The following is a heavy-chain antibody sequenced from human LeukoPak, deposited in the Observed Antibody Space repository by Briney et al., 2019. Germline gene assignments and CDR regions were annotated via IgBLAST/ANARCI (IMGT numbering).Heavy chain of an antibody. Sequence: GGSLRLSCAASGFTFSSYEMNCVRQAPGKGLEGVANKHAGGYTNNYVASVKGRFTISRDTAANSLHLQMASLRAEDTGRYYCASSFPYCTDDICALGAQGVLVTVSS. J-gene: IGHJ4*02. CDR2: KHAGGYTN. D-gene: IGHD2-8*01. CDR3: ASSFPYCTDDICAL. CDR1: GFTFSSYE. V-gene: IGHV3-7*01.